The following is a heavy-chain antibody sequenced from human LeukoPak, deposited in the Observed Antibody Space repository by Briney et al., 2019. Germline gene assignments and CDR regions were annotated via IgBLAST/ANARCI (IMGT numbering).Heavy chain of an antibody. J-gene: IGHJ3*02. CDR1: GYTFTSYG. CDR3: ATTYQHYDSSGYVAFDI. CDR2: ISAYNGNT. Sequence: ASVKVSCKASGYTFTSYGISWVRQAPGQGLEWMGWISAYNGNTNYAQKLQGRVTMTTDTSTSTAYMELSSLRSEDTAVYYCATTYQHYDSSGYVAFDIWGQGTMVTVSS. V-gene: IGHV1-18*01. D-gene: IGHD3-22*01.